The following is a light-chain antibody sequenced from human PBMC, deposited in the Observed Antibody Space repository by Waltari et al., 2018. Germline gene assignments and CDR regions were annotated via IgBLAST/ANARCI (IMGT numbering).Light chain of an antibody. CDR2: KNN. CDR3: QSYDNKLKV. CDR1: FPNSGAGHA. Sequence: QSVLTQPPSVSGAPGQTVPIPCTGAFPNSGAGHAVHWYQRLPGAAPKLLIHKNNNRPSGVPARFSGSRSGASASLIIAGLQSEDEADYYCQSYDNKLKVFGSGTKVNVL. V-gene: IGLV1-40*03. J-gene: IGLJ6*01.